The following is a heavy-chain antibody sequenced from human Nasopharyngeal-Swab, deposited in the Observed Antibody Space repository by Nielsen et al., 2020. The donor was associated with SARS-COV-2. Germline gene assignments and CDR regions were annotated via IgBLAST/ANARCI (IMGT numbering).Heavy chain of an antibody. Sequence: WIRQPPGKGPKWVSTISGSGGGTYYADSVKGRFTISRDNSKNTLYLQMNSVRAEDTAVYYCAKDRGDYDYIWGSYRGGFDYWGQGTLVTVSS. D-gene: IGHD3-16*02. CDR3: AKDRGDYDYIWGSYRGGFDY. J-gene: IGHJ4*02. V-gene: IGHV3-23*01. CDR2: ISGSGGGT.